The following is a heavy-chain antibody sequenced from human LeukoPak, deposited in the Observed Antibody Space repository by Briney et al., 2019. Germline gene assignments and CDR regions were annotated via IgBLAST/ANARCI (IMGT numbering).Heavy chain of an antibody. CDR3: ARDFGPVNWFDP. D-gene: IGHD3-10*01. Sequence: GGSLRLSCAASGFTFSSYSMNWVRQAPGKGLEWVSSISSSSSYIYYADSVKGRFTISRDNAKNSLYLQMNSQRAEDTAVYYCARDFGPVNWFDPWGQGTLVTVSS. V-gene: IGHV3-21*01. CDR2: ISSSSSYI. CDR1: GFTFSSYS. J-gene: IGHJ5*02.